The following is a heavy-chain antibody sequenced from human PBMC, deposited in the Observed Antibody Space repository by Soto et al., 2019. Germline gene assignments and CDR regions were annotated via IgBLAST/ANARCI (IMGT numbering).Heavy chain of an antibody. CDR3: VRGRANYYFDF. Sequence: GGSLRLSCKVSGFTFSGYSMDWVRQAPGEGLEWIAYISGGGVPVYYADSVKGRFTISRDNAKNSLYLQMNHLRDEDTAIYYCVRGRANYYFDFWGQGALVTVSS. V-gene: IGHV3-48*02. CDR2: ISGGGVPV. CDR1: GFTFSGYS. D-gene: IGHD1-1*01. J-gene: IGHJ4*02.